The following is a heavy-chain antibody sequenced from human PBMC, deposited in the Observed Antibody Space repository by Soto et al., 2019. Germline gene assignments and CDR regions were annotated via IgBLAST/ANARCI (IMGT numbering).Heavy chain of an antibody. CDR2: ISGYNGNT. J-gene: IGHJ6*02. CDR1: GYTFTNYG. CDR3: AREGQAPYYYYGMDV. Sequence: QVQLVQSGAEVKKPGASVTVSCKASGYTFTNYGFSWVRQAPGQGLEWMGWISGYNGNTKYAEKXQXRXTMXTDTSTNTAHMELRSLRSDDTAVYYCAREGQAPYYYYGMDVWGQGTAVTVSS. V-gene: IGHV1-18*01.